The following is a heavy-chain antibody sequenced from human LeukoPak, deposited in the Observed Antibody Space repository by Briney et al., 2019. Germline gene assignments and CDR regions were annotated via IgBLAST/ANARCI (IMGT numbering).Heavy chain of an antibody. Sequence: SDTLSLTCTVSGGSISSYYWSWIRQPPGKGLEGIGYISYSGSTSFNPSLKSRVTISVDTSKNQFSLKLSSVTAADTAMYYCAREGTAGTNLNWFDPWGQGTLVTVSS. V-gene: IGHV4-59*01. CDR2: ISYSGST. CDR3: AREGTAGTNLNWFDP. CDR1: GGSISSYY. J-gene: IGHJ5*02. D-gene: IGHD1-1*01.